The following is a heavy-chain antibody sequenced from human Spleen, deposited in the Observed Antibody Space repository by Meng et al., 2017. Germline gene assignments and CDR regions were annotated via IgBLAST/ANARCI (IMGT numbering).Heavy chain of an antibody. V-gene: IGHV4-4*02. Sequence: QVQLRESGPALVKPSETLSRTCAVSGDSITNHNWWAWVRQPPGKGLEWIGEIPHRGSSAYNPSLKSRVSMSIDKSKNQFSLKLTSVTAADTAVYYCASFPLATDRGPFDYWGQGTLVTVSS. D-gene: IGHD5-12*01. J-gene: IGHJ4*02. CDR3: ASFPLATDRGPFDY. CDR2: IPHRGSS. CDR1: GDSITNHNW.